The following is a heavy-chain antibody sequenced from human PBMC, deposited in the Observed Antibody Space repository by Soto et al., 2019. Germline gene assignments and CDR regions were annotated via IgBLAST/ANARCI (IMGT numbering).Heavy chain of an antibody. CDR2: IYSSGTT. CDR3: ARETAAGSYS. CDR1: GGSITSGDYY. J-gene: IGHJ4*02. V-gene: IGHV4-30-4*01. Sequence: TLSLTCTVSGGSITSGDYYWTWIRQPPGKGLEWIGYIYSSGTTYYNASLESRITISVDTSKNQFSLKVTPVTAADTAVYYCARETAAGSYSWGQGTLVTVSS. D-gene: IGHD6-13*01.